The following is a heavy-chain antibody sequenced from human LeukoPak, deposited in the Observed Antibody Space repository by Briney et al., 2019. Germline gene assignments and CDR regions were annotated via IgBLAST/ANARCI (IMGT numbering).Heavy chain of an antibody. CDR3: ARQSSSSWYYFDY. Sequence: SETLSLTCTVSGGSMSSSSYYWSWIRQPPGKGLEWIGYIYYSGSTNYNPSLKSRVTISVDTSKNQFSLKLSSVTAADTAVYYCARQSSSSWYYFDYWGQGTLVTVSS. J-gene: IGHJ4*02. V-gene: IGHV4-61*05. CDR1: GGSMSSSSYY. D-gene: IGHD6-13*01. CDR2: IYYSGST.